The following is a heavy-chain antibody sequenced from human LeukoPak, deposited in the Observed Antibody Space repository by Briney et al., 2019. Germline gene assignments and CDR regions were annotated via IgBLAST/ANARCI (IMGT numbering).Heavy chain of an antibody. J-gene: IGHJ4*02. V-gene: IGHV3-23*01. D-gene: IGHD3-10*01. CDR2: ISGSGGAT. CDR1: GFTFSSYS. CDR3: ARAAMVRGVDYFDY. Sequence: GGSLRLSCAASGFTFSSYSMTWVRQAPGKGLEGVSVISGSGGATYYADSAKGRFTISRDNSKNTLYLQMNSLRAEDTALYYCARAAMVRGVDYFDYWGQGTLVTVSS.